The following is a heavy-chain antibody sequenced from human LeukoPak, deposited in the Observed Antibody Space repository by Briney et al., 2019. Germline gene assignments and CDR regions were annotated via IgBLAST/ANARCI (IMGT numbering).Heavy chain of an antibody. V-gene: IGHV4-31*03. CDR2: IYYSGST. CDR3: ARGTYYYDSSGYWPLTFDY. Sequence: PSETLSLTRTVSGGSISSGGYYWSWIRQHPGKGLEWIGYIYYSGSTYYNPSLKSRVTISVDTSKNQFSLKLSSVTAADTAVYYCARGTYYYDSSGYWPLTFDYWGQGTLVTVSS. J-gene: IGHJ4*02. D-gene: IGHD3-22*01. CDR1: GGSISSGGYY.